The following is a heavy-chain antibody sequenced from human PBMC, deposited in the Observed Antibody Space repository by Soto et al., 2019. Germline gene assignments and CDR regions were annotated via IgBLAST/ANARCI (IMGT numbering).Heavy chain of an antibody. CDR2: ISGSGGST. CDR1: GFTFSSYA. CDR3: ARRSSSWYFDY. V-gene: IGHV3-23*01. D-gene: IGHD6-13*01. Sequence: EVQLLESGGGLVQPGGSLRLSCAASGFTFSSYAMNWVRQAPGKGLEWVSVISGSGGSTYCADSVKGRFTISRDNSKNTLYLQMNSLRAEDTAVYYCARRSSSWYFDYWGQGTLVTVSS. J-gene: IGHJ4*02.